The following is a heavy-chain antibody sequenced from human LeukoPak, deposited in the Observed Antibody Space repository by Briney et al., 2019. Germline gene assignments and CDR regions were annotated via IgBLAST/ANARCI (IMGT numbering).Heavy chain of an antibody. Sequence: AGGSLRLSCAASGFTFSIFAMSWVRQAPGKGLEWVSAISAGGDSTYYADSVKGRFPISRDNSKNTLYLQMSSLRADDTAVYYCAKTYAFDIWGQGTMVTVSS. J-gene: IGHJ3*02. CDR2: ISAGGDST. V-gene: IGHV3-23*01. CDR1: GFTFSIFA. CDR3: AKTYAFDI.